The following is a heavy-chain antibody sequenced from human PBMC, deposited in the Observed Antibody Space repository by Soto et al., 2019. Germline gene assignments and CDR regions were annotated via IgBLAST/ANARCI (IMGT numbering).Heavy chain of an antibody. J-gene: IGHJ4*02. CDR1: GFTFSGSA. Sequence: EVQLVESGGGLVQPGGSLKLSCAASGFTFSGSAMHWVRQASGKGLEWVGGIRSKANSYATAYAASVKGRFTISRDDSKNTAYLQMNSLKTEDTAVYYCTRGVLEEQQPFDYWGQGTLVTVSS. D-gene: IGHD6-13*01. CDR3: TRGVLEEQQPFDY. CDR2: IRSKANSYAT. V-gene: IGHV3-73*02.